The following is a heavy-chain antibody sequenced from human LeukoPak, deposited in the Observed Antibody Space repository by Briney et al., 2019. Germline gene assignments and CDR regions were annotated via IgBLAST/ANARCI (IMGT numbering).Heavy chain of an antibody. CDR3: ARAASSVDYSGSYSPFDY. J-gene: IGHJ4*02. CDR1: GGSFSDNF. D-gene: IGHD1-26*01. CDR2: INHSGST. Sequence: PSETLSLTRAVYGGSFSDNFWSWIRQPPGKGLEWIGEINHSGSTNYNPSLKTRLTISVDTSKNQFSLKLSSVTAADTAVYYCARAASSVDYSGSYSPFDYWGQGTLVPVSS. V-gene: IGHV4-34*01.